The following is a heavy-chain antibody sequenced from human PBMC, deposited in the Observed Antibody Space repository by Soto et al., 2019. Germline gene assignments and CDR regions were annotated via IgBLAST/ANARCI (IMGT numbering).Heavy chain of an antibody. Sequence: QVQLQESGPRLVKPSGTLSLTCAVFGGSLSSCNWWSWVRQPPGKGLEWIGEIYHYGSTSYNPSLKSRVTIPVDKSKTQVSLKRTSLTAADTAVYFCSGGGRPGQIDWFDPWGQGTLVTVSS. CDR2: IYHYGST. V-gene: IGHV4-4*02. CDR1: GGSLSSCNW. D-gene: IGHD2-21*01. CDR3: SGGGRPGQIDWFDP. J-gene: IGHJ5*02.